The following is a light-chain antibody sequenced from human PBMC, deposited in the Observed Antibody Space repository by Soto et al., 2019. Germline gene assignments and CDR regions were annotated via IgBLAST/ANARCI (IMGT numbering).Light chain of an antibody. Sequence: QSALTQPASVSGSLGQSITISCTGTNNDVGGYDFVSWYQQHPGKAPRLIVSEVSHRPSGVSNRFSGSKSGNTASLTISGLQSEDEADYYCISYTSDDVRYVFGTGTKLTVL. CDR3: ISYTSDDVRYV. V-gene: IGLV2-14*01. J-gene: IGLJ1*01. CDR1: NNDVGGYDF. CDR2: EVS.